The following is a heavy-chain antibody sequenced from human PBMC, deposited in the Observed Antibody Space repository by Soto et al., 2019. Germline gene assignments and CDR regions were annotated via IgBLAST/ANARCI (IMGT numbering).Heavy chain of an antibody. CDR1: GFTFNTYA. Sequence: PGGSLRLSCTVSGFTFNTYAVNWVRQTPEKGLEWVAAFSGSDGATFYADSVKGRFTTSGDNSKNTLYLQMSNLRADDTAVYYWGEALDSESVGCFDPWGQGTLVTVSS. CDR2: FSGSDGAT. D-gene: IGHD3-16*01. J-gene: IGHJ5*02. V-gene: IGHV3-23*01. CDR3: GEALDSESVGCFDP.